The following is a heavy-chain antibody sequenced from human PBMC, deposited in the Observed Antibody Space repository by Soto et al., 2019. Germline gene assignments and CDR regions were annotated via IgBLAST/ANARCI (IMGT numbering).Heavy chain of an antibody. CDR1: GFTFSSYA. J-gene: IGHJ6*02. Sequence: QVQLVESGGGVVQPGRSLRLSCAASGFTFSSYAMHWVRQAPGKGLEWVAVISYDGSNKYYADTVKGRFTTSTDNSTNTLSLQMNSLRAAVTAVYSCASAATACSKAGMDLWGHGTTVTVSS. CDR2: ISYDGSNK. D-gene: IGHD2-15*01. V-gene: IGHV3-30-3*01. CDR3: ASAATACSKAGMDL.